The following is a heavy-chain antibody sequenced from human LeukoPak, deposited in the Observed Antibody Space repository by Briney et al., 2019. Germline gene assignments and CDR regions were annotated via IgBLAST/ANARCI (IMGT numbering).Heavy chain of an antibody. CDR1: GYSFTSYW. D-gene: IGHD6-19*01. V-gene: IGHV5-10-1*01. J-gene: IGHJ5*02. CDR2: IDPSDSYT. Sequence: GESLRISCKGSGYSFTSYWISWVRQMPGKGLGWMGRIDPSDSYTNYSPSFQGHVTISADKSISTAYLQWSSLKASDTAMYYCAGQDRAVAGTLRNWFDPWGQGTLVTVSS. CDR3: AGQDRAVAGTLRNWFDP.